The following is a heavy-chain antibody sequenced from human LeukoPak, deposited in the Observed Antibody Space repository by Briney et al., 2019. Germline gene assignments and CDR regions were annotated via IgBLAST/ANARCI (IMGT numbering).Heavy chain of an antibody. CDR2: IIPILGIA. CDR1: GGTFSSYA. CDR3: AREGGGDGYNYSFDY. V-gene: IGHV1-69*04. D-gene: IGHD5-24*01. Sequence: GASVKVSCKASGGTFSSYAISWVRQAPGQGLEWMGRIIPILGIANYAQKFQGRVTITADKSTSTAYMELSSLRSEDTAVYYCAREGGGDGYNYSFDYWGQGTLVTVSS. J-gene: IGHJ4*02.